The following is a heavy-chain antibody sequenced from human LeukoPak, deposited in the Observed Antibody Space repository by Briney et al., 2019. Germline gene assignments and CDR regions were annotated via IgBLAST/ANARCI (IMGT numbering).Heavy chain of an antibody. D-gene: IGHD6-13*01. CDR1: GGSISSSSYY. V-gene: IGHV4-39*01. J-gene: IGHJ4*02. Sequence: SETLSLTCTVSGGSISSSSYYWGWIRQPPGKGLEWIGSGYYTGITYYKSSLKSRVTISVDTSKNQLSLKLSPVTAADTAVYYCAGRSSSWYPFDYWGQGTLVTVSS. CDR3: AGRSSSWYPFDY. CDR2: GYYTGIT.